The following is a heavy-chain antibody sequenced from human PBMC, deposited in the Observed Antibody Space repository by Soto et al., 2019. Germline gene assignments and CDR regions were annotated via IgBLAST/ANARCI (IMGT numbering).Heavy chain of an antibody. CDR2: ISAYNGNT. V-gene: IGHV1-18*01. CDR3: ARDWAAAGLFDY. D-gene: IGHD6-13*01. CDR1: GYTFTSYG. J-gene: IGHJ4*02. Sequence: ASVKVSCKASGYTFTSYGISWVRQAPGQGLEWMGWISAYNGNTNYAQKLQGRVTMTTDTSTSTAYMELRSLRSDDTAVYYCARDWAAAGLFDYWGQGPLVTVPS.